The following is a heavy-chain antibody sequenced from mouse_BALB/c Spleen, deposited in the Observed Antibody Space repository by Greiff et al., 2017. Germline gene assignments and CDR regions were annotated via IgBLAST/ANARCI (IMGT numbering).Heavy chain of an antibody. J-gene: IGHJ4*01. CDR1: GYSITSGYY. D-gene: IGHD1-1*01. CDR2: ISYDGSN. V-gene: IGHV3-6*02. Sequence: EVQVVESGPGLVKPSQSLSLTCSVTGYSITSGYYWNWIRQFPGNKLEWMGYISYDGSNNYNPSLKNRISITRDTSKNQFFLKLNSVTTEDTATYYCARDPPYYYGSSYDAMDYWGQGTSVTVSS. CDR3: ARDPPYYYGSSYDAMDY.